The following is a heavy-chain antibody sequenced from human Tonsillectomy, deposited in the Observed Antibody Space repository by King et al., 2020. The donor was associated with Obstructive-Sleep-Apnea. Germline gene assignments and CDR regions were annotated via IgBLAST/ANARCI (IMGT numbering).Heavy chain of an antibody. D-gene: IGHD6-19*01. V-gene: IGHV4-59*01. CDR3: ARAGSGWVFFDY. CDR2: IYYSGTT. CDR1: GGSISSYY. Sequence: VQLQESGPGLVKPSETLSLTCTVSGGSISSYYWSWIRQPPGKGLEWIGYIYYSGTTNYNPSLKSRVTISVDTAKNQFSLKLSSVTAADTAVYYCARAGSGWVFFDYWGQGTLVTVSS. J-gene: IGHJ4*02.